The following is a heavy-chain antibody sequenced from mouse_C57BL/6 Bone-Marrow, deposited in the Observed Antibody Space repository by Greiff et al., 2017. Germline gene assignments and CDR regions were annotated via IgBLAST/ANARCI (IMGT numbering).Heavy chain of an antibody. CDR1: GYAFSSYW. V-gene: IGHV1-80*01. D-gene: IGHD1-1*01. CDR2: IYPGDGDT. J-gene: IGHJ1*03. Sequence: VQGVESGAELVKPGASVKISCKASGYAFSSYWMNWVKQRPGKGLEWIGQIYPGDGDTNYNGKFKGKATLTADKSSSTAYMQLSSLTSEDSAVYFCARAEIGSSYWYFDVWGTGTTVTVSS. CDR3: ARAEIGSSYWYFDV.